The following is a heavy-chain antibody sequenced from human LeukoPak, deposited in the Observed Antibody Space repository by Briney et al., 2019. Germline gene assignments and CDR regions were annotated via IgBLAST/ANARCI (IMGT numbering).Heavy chain of an antibody. J-gene: IGHJ6*03. CDR3: VSSSSSDYYYYYMDV. CDR2: INHSGST. D-gene: IGHD6-6*01. V-gene: IGHV4-34*01. CDR1: GGSFSGYY. Sequence: SETLSLTCAVYGGSFSGYYWSWIRQPPGKGLEWIGEINHSGSTNYNPSLKSRVTISVDTSKNQFSLKLSSVTAADTAVYYCVSSSSSDYYYYYMDVWGKGTTVTVSS.